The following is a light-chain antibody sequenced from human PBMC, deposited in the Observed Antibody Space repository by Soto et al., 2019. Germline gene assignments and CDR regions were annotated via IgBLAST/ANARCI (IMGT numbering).Light chain of an antibody. J-gene: IGKJ1*01. CDR2: AAS. CDR3: QQYHNWPWA. V-gene: IGKV3-15*01. CDR1: RTVSTN. Sequence: ERVMTQSPATLSLSPGERATLSCRASRTVSTNLAWYQQKPGQAPRLLISAASIRATGVPARFSGSGSGTEFTPTISSLQSEDFAVYYCQQYHNWPWAFGQGTKVELK.